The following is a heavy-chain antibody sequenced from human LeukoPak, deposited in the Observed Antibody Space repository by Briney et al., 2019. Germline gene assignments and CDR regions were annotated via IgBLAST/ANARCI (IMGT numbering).Heavy chain of an antibody. J-gene: IGHJ3*02. Sequence: SETLSLTCTVSGGSISSSSYYWGWIRQPPGKGLEWIGSIYYSGSTYYNPSLKSRVTISVDTSKNQFSLKLSSVTAADTAVYYCASGKKADYGGNSDAFDIWGQGTMVTVSS. CDR1: GGSISSSSYY. CDR3: ASGKKADYGGNSDAFDI. V-gene: IGHV4-39*01. D-gene: IGHD4-23*01. CDR2: IYYSGST.